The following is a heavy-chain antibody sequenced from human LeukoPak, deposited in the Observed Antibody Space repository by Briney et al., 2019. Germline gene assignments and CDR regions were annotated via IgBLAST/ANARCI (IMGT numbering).Heavy chain of an antibody. Sequence: SVKVSCKASGGTFSSYAISWVRQAPGQGLEWMGGIIPIFGTANYAQKFQRRVTVTADESTSTAYMELSSLRSEDTAVYYCARDQSSALVTRLDAFDIWGQGTMVTVSS. CDR1: GGTFSSYA. V-gene: IGHV1-69*13. D-gene: IGHD3-9*01. CDR3: ARDQSSALVTRLDAFDI. CDR2: IIPIFGTA. J-gene: IGHJ3*02.